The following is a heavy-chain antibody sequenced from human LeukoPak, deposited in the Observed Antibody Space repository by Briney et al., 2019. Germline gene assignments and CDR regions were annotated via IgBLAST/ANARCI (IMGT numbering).Heavy chain of an antibody. CDR2: IHPGDSDT. D-gene: IGHD6-19*01. J-gene: IGHJ4*02. CDR1: GYSFTSYW. V-gene: IGHV5-51*01. Sequence: GESLKISCKGSGYSFTSYWIGWVRQMPGKGLEWMGIIHPGDSDTRYGPSFQGQVTISADKSISTAYLQWSSLKASDTAMYYCARLPYSSGWYYFDYWGQGTLVTVSP. CDR3: ARLPYSSGWYYFDY.